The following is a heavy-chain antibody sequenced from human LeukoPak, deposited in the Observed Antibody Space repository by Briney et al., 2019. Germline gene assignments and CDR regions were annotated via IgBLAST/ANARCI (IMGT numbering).Heavy chain of an antibody. D-gene: IGHD3-22*01. CDR2: ITWNGGTT. Sequence: GGSLRLSCAASGFTFDDHGMNWVRQAPGKGLEWVSGITWNGGTTGYADSVRGRFTISRDNAKNSLYLQMNSLRAEDTAVYYCARDDSSGYYRLKYFQHWGQGTLVTVSS. V-gene: IGHV3-20*04. J-gene: IGHJ1*01. CDR3: ARDDSSGYYRLKYFQH. CDR1: GFTFDDHG.